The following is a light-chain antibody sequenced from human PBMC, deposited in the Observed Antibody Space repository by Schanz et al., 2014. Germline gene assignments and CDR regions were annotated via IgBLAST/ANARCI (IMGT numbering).Light chain of an antibody. J-gene: IGKJ4*01. CDR2: GAS. Sequence: EVVMTQSPATLSVSPGERASLSCRASQSVGTNLAWYQQKPGQAPRLLIYGASSRATGIPDRFSGSGSGTDFTLTISRLEPEDFAVYYCQQYGSSLLTFGGGTKVEIK. CDR1: QSVGTN. CDR3: QQYGSSLLT. V-gene: IGKV3-20*01.